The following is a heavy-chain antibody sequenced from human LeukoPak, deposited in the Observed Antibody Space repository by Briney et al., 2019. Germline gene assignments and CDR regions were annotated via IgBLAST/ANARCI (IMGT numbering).Heavy chain of an antibody. J-gene: IGHJ6*04. D-gene: IGHD6-19*01. CDR1: GGSFSGYY. CDR3: ARTPEADYYYGMDV. Sequence: SETLSLTCAVYGGSFSGYYWSWIRQPPGKGLEWIGEINHSGSTNYNPSLKSRVTISVDTSKNQFSLKLSSVTAADTAVYYCARTPEADYYYGMDVWGKGTTVTVSS. V-gene: IGHV4-34*01. CDR2: INHSGST.